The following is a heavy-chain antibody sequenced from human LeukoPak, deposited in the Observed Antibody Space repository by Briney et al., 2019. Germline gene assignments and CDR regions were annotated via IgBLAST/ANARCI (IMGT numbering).Heavy chain of an antibody. D-gene: IGHD5-24*01. CDR2: ISSSGRTT. V-gene: IGHV3-48*03. Sequence: PGGSLRLSCAVSGFTFSHYEMNWVRQAPGKGLEWLAYISSSGRTTYYADSVKGRFTISRDNAKNSLYLQMNSLRAEDTAVYYCATNDGYNYYFDYWGQGTVVIVSS. J-gene: IGHJ4*02. CDR1: GFTFSHYE. CDR3: ATNDGYNYYFDY.